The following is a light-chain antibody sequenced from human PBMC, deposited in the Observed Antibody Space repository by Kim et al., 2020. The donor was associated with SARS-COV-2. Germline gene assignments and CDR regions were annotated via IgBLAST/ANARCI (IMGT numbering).Light chain of an antibody. V-gene: IGLV3-19*01. CDR1: SLRSYY. CDR2: GKN. J-gene: IGLJ1*01. Sequence: SSELTQDPAVSVALGQTVRITCQGDSLRSYYASWXQQKPGQAPVFVMYGKNNRPSGIPDRFSGSSSGNTASLTITGAQAEDEADYYCNSRDTSSDYLVVF. CDR3: NSRDTSSDYLVV.